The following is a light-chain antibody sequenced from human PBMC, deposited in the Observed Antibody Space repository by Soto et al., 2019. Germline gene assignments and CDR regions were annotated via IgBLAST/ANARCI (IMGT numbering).Light chain of an antibody. V-gene: IGLV2-23*02. Sequence: QSVLTQPAPVSGSPGQSITISCTGTSSDVGSYNLVSWYQQHPGKAPKLMIYEVSKRPSGVSNRLSGSKSGNTASLTISGLQAEDEADYYCCSYAGSSTYVFGTGTKVTVL. CDR2: EVS. J-gene: IGLJ1*01. CDR1: SSDVGSYNL. CDR3: CSYAGSSTYV.